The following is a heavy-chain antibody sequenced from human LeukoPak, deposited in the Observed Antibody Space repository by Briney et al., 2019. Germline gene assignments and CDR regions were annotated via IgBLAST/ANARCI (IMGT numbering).Heavy chain of an antibody. D-gene: IGHD1-14*01. J-gene: IGHJ5*02. CDR3: AKDSGNRDNWFDP. CDR1: GFIFSDYY. Sequence: GGSLRLSCAASGFIFSDYYMAWMRQAPGKGLEWVSYIDGSSSRTKYADSVKGRFTISRDNSKNTLYLQMNSLRAEDTAVYYCAKDSGNRDNWFDPWGQGTLVTVSS. V-gene: IGHV3-11*05. CDR2: IDGSSSRT.